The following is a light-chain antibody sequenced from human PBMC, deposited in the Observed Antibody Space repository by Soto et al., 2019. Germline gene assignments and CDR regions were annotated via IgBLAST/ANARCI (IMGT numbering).Light chain of an antibody. CDR3: QHGSNRFPTP. CDR2: DTY. Sequence: EIVLTQSPASLSLSPGEGATLSCRASQSVSDYLAWYQQKPGQAPRLLIYDTYKRVTGIPSRFSGSGSGTDFTLTISILGLEDFPFYFCQHGSNRFPTPFAKGTRVEIK. J-gene: IGKJ5*01. CDR1: QSVSDY. V-gene: IGKV3-11*01.